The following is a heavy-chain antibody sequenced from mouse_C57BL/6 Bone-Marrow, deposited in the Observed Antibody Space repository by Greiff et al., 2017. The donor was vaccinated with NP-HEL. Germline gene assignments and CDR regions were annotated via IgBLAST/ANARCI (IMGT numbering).Heavy chain of an antibody. D-gene: IGHD2-3*01. CDR3: ARQGDYDGYPYWYFDV. V-gene: IGHV5-4*03. CDR2: ISDGGSYT. Sequence: EVKLVESGGGLVKPGGSLKLSCAASGFTFSSYAMSWVRQTPEKRLEWVATISDGGSYTYYPDNVKGRFTISRDNAKNNLYLQMSHLKSEDTAMYYCARQGDYDGYPYWYFDVWGTGTTVTVSS. J-gene: IGHJ1*03. CDR1: GFTFSSYA.